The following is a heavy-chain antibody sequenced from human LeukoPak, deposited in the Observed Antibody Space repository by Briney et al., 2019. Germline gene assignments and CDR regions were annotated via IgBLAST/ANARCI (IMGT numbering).Heavy chain of an antibody. V-gene: IGHV3-53*01. Sequence: PGGSLSLSCAASGFTVSSNYMSWVRQAPGKGLEWVSVIYSGGSTYYADSVKGRFTISRDNSKNTLYLQMNSLRAEDTAVYYCARAYRGYDYYFDYWDQGTLVTVSS. CDR1: GFTVSSNY. CDR2: IYSGGST. CDR3: ARAYRGYDYYFDY. D-gene: IGHD5-12*01. J-gene: IGHJ4*02.